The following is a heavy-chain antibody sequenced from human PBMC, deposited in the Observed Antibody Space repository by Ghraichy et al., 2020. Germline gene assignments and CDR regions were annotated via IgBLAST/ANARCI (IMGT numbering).Heavy chain of an antibody. J-gene: IGHJ1*01. CDR3: TKDIYNSGYYSAYFQH. CDR2: ISWNSESI. CDR1: GFTFDDYA. D-gene: IGHD3-22*01. V-gene: IGHV3-9*01. Sequence: GGSLRLSCAASGFTFDDYAMHWVRQAPGKGLEWVSGISWNSESIGYADSVKGRFTISRDNAKNSLYLQMNSLRAEDTASYYCTKDIYNSGYYSAYFQHWGQGTLVIVSS.